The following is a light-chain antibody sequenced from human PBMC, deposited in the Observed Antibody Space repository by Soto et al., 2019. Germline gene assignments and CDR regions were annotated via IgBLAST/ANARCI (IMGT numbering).Light chain of an antibody. Sequence: SYELTQPPSVSVSPGQTASITCSGDKLGDKYASWYQQKPGQSPLLVIYQDTKRPSGIPERFSGSNSGNTATLTISGTQAMDEDDYYCQAWDSSTSVVFGGGTKLTVL. V-gene: IGLV3-1*01. CDR3: QAWDSSTSVV. CDR1: KLGDKY. CDR2: QDT. J-gene: IGLJ2*01.